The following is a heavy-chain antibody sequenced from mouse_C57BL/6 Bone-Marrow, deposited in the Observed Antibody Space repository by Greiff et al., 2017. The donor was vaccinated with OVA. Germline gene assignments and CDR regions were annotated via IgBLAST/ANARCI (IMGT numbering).Heavy chain of an antibody. V-gene: IGHV14-4*01. Sequence: EVKLMESGAELVRPGASVKLSCTASGFNIKDDYMHWVKQRPEQGLEWIGWIDPENGDTAYASKFQGKATITADTSTNTAYLQLSSLTSEDTAVYYCTWRYFDYWGQGTTLTVSS. CDR3: TWRYFDY. CDR2: IDPENGDT. J-gene: IGHJ2*01. CDR1: GFNIKDDY.